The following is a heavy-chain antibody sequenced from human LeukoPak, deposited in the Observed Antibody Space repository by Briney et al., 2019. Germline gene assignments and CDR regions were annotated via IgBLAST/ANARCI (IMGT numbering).Heavy chain of an antibody. J-gene: IGHJ4*02. CDR1: GGSFSGYY. D-gene: IGHD6-19*01. V-gene: IGHV4-34*01. CDR3: ARESTTVAGTFDY. Sequence: SETLSLTCAVYGGSFSGYYWSWIRQPPGKGLEWIGEVNHSGSTNYNPSLKSRVTISVDTSKNQFSLKLSSVTAADTAMYYCARESTTVAGTFDYWGQGTLVTVSS. CDR2: VNHSGST.